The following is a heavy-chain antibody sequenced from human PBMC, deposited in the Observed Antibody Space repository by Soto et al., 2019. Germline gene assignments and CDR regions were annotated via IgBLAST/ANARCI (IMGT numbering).Heavy chain of an antibody. Sequence: QVQLVQSGAEVKKPGASVKVSCKASGYTFTSYGISWVRQAPGQGLEWMGWISAYNGNTNYAQKXQGRVTMTTDXXTXTXXMELRSLRSDDTAVYYCARVLSSGWYSHYYYGMDVWGQGTTVTVSS. D-gene: IGHD6-19*01. V-gene: IGHV1-18*01. CDR1: GYTFTSYG. J-gene: IGHJ6*02. CDR3: ARVLSSGWYSHYYYGMDV. CDR2: ISAYNGNT.